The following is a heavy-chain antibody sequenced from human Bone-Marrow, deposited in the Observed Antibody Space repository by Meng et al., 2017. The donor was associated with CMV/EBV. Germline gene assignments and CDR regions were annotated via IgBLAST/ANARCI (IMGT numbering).Heavy chain of an antibody. V-gene: IGHV1-8*02. CDR1: GYTFIDYY. J-gene: IGHJ4*02. CDR3: AREGGNSGFDY. D-gene: IGHD4-23*01. Sequence: ASVKVTCKASGYTFIDYYIHWVRQATGQGLEWMGWMNPNSGNTGYAQKFQGRVTMTRNTSISTAYMELNSLRAEDTAVYYCAREGGNSGFDYWGQGTLVTVSS. CDR2: MNPNSGNT.